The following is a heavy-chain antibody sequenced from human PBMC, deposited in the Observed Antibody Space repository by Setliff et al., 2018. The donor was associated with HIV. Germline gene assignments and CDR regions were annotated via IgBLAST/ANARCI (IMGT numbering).Heavy chain of an antibody. CDR3: ARGIYDFWTGYADY. J-gene: IGHJ4*02. CDR2: INAGNGNT. V-gene: IGHV1-3*03. CDR1: GYTFTSYA. Sequence: ASVKVSCKASGYTFTSYAIHWMRQAPGQRLEWMGWINAGNGNTQFSREFQGRVTITRDTSASTAYMELSSLRSEDMAVYYCARGIYDFWTGYADYWGPGTLVTVSS. D-gene: IGHD3-3*01.